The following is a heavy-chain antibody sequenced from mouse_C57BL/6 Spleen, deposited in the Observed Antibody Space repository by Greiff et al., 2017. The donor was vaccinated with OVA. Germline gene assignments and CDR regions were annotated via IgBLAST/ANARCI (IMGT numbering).Heavy chain of an antibody. CDR3: AIDRYGSSYERYYAMDY. CDR2: LHPSDSDT. V-gene: IGHV1-74*01. Sequence: QVQLQQPGAELVKPGASVKVSCKASGYTFTSYWMHWVKQRPGQGLEWIGRLHPSDSDTNYNQKFKGQATLTVDKSSSTAYMPLSSLTSEDSSVYYCAIDRYGSSYERYYAMDYWGQGTSVTVSS. J-gene: IGHJ4*01. CDR1: GYTFTSYW. D-gene: IGHD1-1*01.